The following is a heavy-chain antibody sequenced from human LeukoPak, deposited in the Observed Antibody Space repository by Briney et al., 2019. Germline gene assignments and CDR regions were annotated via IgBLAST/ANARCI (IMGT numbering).Heavy chain of an antibody. CDR2: INSDGSST. V-gene: IGHV3-74*01. D-gene: IGHD2-2*01. J-gene: IGHJ5*02. CDR3: ARDFHCSSTSCYLWGSSNWFDP. CDR1: GFTFSSYW. Sequence: GGSLRLSCAASGFTFSSYWMHWVRQAPGKGLVWVSRINSDGSSTSYADSVKGRFTISRDNAKNTLYLQMNSLRAEDTAVYYCARDFHCSSTSCYLWGSSNWFDPWGQGTLVTVSS.